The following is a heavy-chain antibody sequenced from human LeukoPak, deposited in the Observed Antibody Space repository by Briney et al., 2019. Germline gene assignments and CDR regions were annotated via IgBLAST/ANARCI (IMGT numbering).Heavy chain of an antibody. CDR3: ARDTGIVEVRSFDY. J-gene: IGHJ4*02. D-gene: IGHD1-26*01. CDR1: GFTFSSYA. CDR2: LSANSDTT. V-gene: IGHV3-23*01. Sequence: GGSLRLSCAASGFTFSSYAMSWVRQAPGKGLEWVSTLSANSDTTYSRDSVEGRFTIARDNSKNTLYLQMNSLRDEDTAVYYCARDTGIVEVRSFDYWGQGTLVTVSS.